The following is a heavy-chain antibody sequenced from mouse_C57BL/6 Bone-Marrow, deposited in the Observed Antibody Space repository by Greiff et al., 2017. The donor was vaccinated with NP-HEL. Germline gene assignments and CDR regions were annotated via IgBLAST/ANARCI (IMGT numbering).Heavy chain of an antibody. D-gene: IGHD2-4*01. CDR2: IWSGGST. CDR1: GFSLTSYG. Sequence: VHLVESGPGLVQPSQSLSITCTVSGFSLTSYGVHWVRQSPGKGLEWLGVIWSGGSTDYNAAFISRLSISKDNSKSQVFFKMNSLQADDTAIYYCARDRNYDLYYYAMDYWGQGTSVTVSS. CDR3: ARDRNYDLYYYAMDY. J-gene: IGHJ4*01. V-gene: IGHV2-2*01.